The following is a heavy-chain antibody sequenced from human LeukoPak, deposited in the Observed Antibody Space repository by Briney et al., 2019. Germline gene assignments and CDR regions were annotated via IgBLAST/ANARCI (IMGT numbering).Heavy chain of an antibody. D-gene: IGHD2-15*01. CDR1: GFTVSSNY. Sequence: GGSLRLSCAASGFTVSSNYMSWVRQAPGKGLGWVSVIYSGGSTYYADSVKGRFTISRDNSRNTLYLQMNSLRIEDTAIYYCAKDGGGGTIDYWGQGTLASVSS. CDR3: AKDGGGGTIDY. V-gene: IGHV3-53*05. J-gene: IGHJ4*02. CDR2: IYSGGST.